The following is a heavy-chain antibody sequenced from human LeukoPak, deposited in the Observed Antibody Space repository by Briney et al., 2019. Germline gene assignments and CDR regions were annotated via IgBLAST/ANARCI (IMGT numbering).Heavy chain of an antibody. CDR2: FSGSGGST. CDR3: ARSGLSRFGF. D-gene: IGHD2/OR15-2a*01. J-gene: IGHJ4*02. V-gene: IGHV3-23*01. Sequence: GGSLRLSCAASGFIFSSYAMSWVRQAPGKGLQWVSAFSGSGGSTYYADSVKGRFTISRDNSRNTLYLQMNSLRAEDTAVYYCARSGLSRFGFWGQGTLVTVSS. CDR1: GFIFSSYA.